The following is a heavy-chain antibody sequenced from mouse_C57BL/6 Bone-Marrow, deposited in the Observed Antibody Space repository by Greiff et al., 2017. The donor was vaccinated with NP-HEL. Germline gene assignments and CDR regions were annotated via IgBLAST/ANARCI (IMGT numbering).Heavy chain of an antibody. CDR3: TTHYYGSSLFAY. J-gene: IGHJ3*01. Sequence: VQLQQSGAELVRPGASVKLSCTASGFNITDYYMHWVKQRPEQGLEWIGRIDPEDGDTEYAPKFQGKATMTADTSSNTAYLQLSSLTSEDTAVYYCTTHYYGSSLFAYWGQGTLVTVSA. D-gene: IGHD1-1*01. V-gene: IGHV14-1*01. CDR2: IDPEDGDT. CDR1: GFNITDYY.